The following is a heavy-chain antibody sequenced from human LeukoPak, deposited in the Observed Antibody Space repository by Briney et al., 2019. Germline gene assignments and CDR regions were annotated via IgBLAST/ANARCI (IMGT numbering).Heavy chain of an antibody. J-gene: IGHJ4*02. CDR2: ISGSGGST. CDR1: GFTFSSYA. CDR3: SRRYSAHYFDY. V-gene: IGHV3-23*01. D-gene: IGHD2-21*01. Sequence: GGSLRLSCAASGFTFSSYAMSWVRQAPGKGLEGVSAISGSGGSTYYADSVKGRFTISRDNSKNTLYLQMNSLRAEDTAVYYCSRRYSAHYFDYWGQGTLVTVSS.